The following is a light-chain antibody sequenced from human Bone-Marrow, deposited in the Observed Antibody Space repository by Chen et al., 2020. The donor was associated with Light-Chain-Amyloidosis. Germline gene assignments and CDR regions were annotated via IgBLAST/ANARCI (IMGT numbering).Light chain of an antibody. CDR2: QDS. CDR3: QAWDSSTAEV. J-gene: IGLJ2*01. CDR1: KLGDKY. Sequence: SYELTQPPSVSVSPGQTASITCSGDKLGDKYACWYQQKPGQSPVLALYQDSKRPSGIPERFSGSNAGNTATLAVGGTQAMDEADYYCQAWDSSTAEVFGGGTKLTVL. V-gene: IGLV3-1*01.